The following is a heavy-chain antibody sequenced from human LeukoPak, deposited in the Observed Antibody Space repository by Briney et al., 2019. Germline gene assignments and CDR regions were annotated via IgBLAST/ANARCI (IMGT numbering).Heavy chain of an antibody. CDR3: TTADSSGRFLIDY. V-gene: IGHV3-15*07. CDR1: GFSFTNAW. Sequence: GGSLRLSCAASGFSFTNAWMNWVRQAPGKGLEWVGRIKSKTDGGTADYAAPVKGRFTISRDDSKNTLYLQKNSLKTEDTAVYYCTTADSSGRFLIDYWGQGTLVTVSS. CDR2: IKSKTDGGTA. D-gene: IGHD3-22*01. J-gene: IGHJ4*02.